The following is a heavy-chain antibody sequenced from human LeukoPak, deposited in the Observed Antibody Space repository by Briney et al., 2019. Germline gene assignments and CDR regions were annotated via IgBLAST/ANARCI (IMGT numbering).Heavy chain of an antibody. CDR2: IDPSDSYT. J-gene: IGHJ3*02. CDR1: GYSFTSYW. Sequence: GESLKISCKGTGYSFTSYWISWVRQMPGKGLELMGRIDPSDSYTNYSPSLQGHVTITADRSISTAYLQWSTLKASDTAMYYCARHPKSGYSTTWYDGAFDIWGQGTMVTVSS. V-gene: IGHV5-10-1*01. CDR3: ARHPKSGYSTTWYDGAFDI. D-gene: IGHD6-13*01.